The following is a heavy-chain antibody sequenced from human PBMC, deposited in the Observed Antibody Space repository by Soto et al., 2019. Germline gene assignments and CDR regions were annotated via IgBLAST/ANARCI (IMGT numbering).Heavy chain of an antibody. V-gene: IGHV4-39*02. CDR1: GGSISSSSYY. CDR3: ARERYYDSSGNWFDP. Sequence: SETLSLTCTVSGGSISSSSYYWGWIRQPPGKGLEWIGSIYYSGSTYYNPSLKSRVTISVDTSKNQFSLKLSSVTAADTAVYYCARERYYDSSGNWFDPWGQGTLVTVSS. J-gene: IGHJ5*02. CDR2: IYYSGST. D-gene: IGHD3-22*01.